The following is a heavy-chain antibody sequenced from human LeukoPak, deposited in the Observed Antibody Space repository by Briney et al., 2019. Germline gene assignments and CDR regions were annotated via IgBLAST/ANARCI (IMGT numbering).Heavy chain of an antibody. CDR3: ARLDDYGGSLGAFDL. CDR1: GYRFTNYW. Sequence: GESLKISCKGSGYRFTNYWIGWVRQKPGRGLEWMGIIYPDDSETRYSPSFQGLVTISADKSISTAYLQWSRLKTSDTAMYYCARLDDYGGSLGAFDLWGQGTMVTASS. V-gene: IGHV5-51*01. J-gene: IGHJ3*01. D-gene: IGHD4-23*01. CDR2: IYPDDSET.